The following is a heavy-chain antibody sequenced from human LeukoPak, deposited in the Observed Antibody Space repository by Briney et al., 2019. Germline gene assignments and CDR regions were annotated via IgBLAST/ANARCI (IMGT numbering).Heavy chain of an antibody. CDR1: GFTFSSYW. V-gene: IGHV3-74*01. CDR2: INSDGSST. Sequence: PGGSLRLSCAASGFTFSSYWMHWVRQAPGKGLVWVSRINSDGSSTTYADSVKGRFTISRDNAKNTLYLQMNSLRAEDTALYYCARGKTPAVTTPFDYWGQGTLVTVSS. CDR3: ARGKTPAVTTPFDY. D-gene: IGHD4-17*01. J-gene: IGHJ4*02.